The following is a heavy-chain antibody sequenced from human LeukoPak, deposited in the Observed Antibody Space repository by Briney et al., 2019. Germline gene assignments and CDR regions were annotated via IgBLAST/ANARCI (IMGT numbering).Heavy chain of an antibody. Sequence: GGSLRLSCTASGFSFGDYAMSWVRQAPGKGLDWVGFIRSKSYGVTTEYAASVKGRFTISRDDSKNIAYLQMNSLKTEDTAVYYCTKDLRPLTYYYGSGSYTFDCWGQGTLVTVSS. D-gene: IGHD3-10*01. CDR2: IRSKSYGVTT. CDR3: TKDLRPLTYYYGSGSYTFDC. CDR1: GFSFGDYA. V-gene: IGHV3-49*04. J-gene: IGHJ4*02.